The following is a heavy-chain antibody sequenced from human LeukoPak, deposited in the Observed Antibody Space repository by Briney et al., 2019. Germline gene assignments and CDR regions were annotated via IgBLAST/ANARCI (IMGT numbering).Heavy chain of an antibody. V-gene: IGHV3-7*01. CDR1: GFTFSSSW. CDR3: ARDPDHGALDY. CDR2: IKQDGSEK. Sequence: GGSLRLSYAASGFTFSSSWMSWVRQAPGKGLEWVAIIKQDGSEKYYVDSVKGRFTISRDNAKNSLYLQMNSLRDEDTAVYYCARDPDHGALDYWGQGTLVTVSS. J-gene: IGHJ4*02. D-gene: IGHD3-16*01.